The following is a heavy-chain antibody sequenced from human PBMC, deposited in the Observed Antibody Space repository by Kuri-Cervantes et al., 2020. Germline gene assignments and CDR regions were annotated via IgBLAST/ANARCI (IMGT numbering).Heavy chain of an antibody. J-gene: IGHJ3*02. CDR2: ISSSGSTI. D-gene: IGHD4-23*01. CDR3: AREGYGGIPDAFDI. V-gene: IGHV3-11*01. CDR1: GFTFSSYA. Sequence: GESLKISCAASGFTFSSYAMSWIRQAPGKGLEWVSYISSSGSTIYYADSVKGRFTISRDNAKNSLYLQMNSLRAEDTAVYYCAREGYGGIPDAFDIWGQGTMVTVSS.